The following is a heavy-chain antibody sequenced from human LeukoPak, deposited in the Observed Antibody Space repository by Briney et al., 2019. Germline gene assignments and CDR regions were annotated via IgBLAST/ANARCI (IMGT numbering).Heavy chain of an antibody. CDR3: AKDLTAIAVAGTGSDY. Sequence: QPGGPLRLSCAASGFTFSSYWMNWARQAPGKGLEWVASINHNGNVNYYVDSVKGRFTISRDNAKNSLYLQMNSLRAEDTAVYYCAKDLTAIAVAGTGSDYWGQGTLVTVSS. CDR1: GFTFSSYW. CDR2: INHNGNVN. D-gene: IGHD6-19*01. J-gene: IGHJ4*02. V-gene: IGHV3-7*01.